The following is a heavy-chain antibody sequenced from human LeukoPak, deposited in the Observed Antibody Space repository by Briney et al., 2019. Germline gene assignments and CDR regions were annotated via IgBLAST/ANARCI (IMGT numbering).Heavy chain of an antibody. CDR3: ARDWRGVPGTARYYYFGMDV. D-gene: IGHD6-13*01. Sequence: SGTLSLTCTVSGGSIGSYYWSWIRQSPGKGLEWIGYVYYNGITNYNPSLKSRVTISVDTSKIQFSPRLTSVTAADTAVYYCARDWRGVPGTARYYYFGMDVWGQGATVTVSS. J-gene: IGHJ6*02. CDR1: GGSIGSYY. CDR2: VYYNGIT. V-gene: IGHV4-59*01.